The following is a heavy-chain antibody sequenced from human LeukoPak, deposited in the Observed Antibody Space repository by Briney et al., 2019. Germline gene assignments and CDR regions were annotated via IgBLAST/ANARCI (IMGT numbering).Heavy chain of an antibody. V-gene: IGHV3-30*02. CDR1: GFTFSSYG. CDR3: AKEGWGSFYLDS. D-gene: IGHD7-27*01. CDR2: VRFDGNHQ. J-gene: IGHJ4*02. Sequence: GGSLRLSCAASGFTFSSYGMHWVRQAPGKGLEWVAFVRFDGNHQYYADSVRGRFTISRDNSNNTQFLQMNSLRPEDTAVYYCAKEGWGSFYLDSWGQGTLVTVSS.